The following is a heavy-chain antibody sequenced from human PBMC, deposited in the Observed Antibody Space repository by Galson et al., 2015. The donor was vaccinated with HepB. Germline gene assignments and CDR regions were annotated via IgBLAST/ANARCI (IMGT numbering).Heavy chain of an antibody. V-gene: IGHV3-21*01. CDR2: ISSSSSYI. CDR1: GFTFSSYS. J-gene: IGHJ6*03. Sequence: SLRLSCAASGFTFSSYSMNWVRQAPGKGLEWVSSISSSSSYIYYADSVKGRFTISRDNAKNSLYLQMNSLRAEDTAVYYCARDPRRGYSYGYNYYYYMDVWGKGTTVTVSS. D-gene: IGHD5-18*01. CDR3: ARDPRRGYSYGYNYYYYMDV.